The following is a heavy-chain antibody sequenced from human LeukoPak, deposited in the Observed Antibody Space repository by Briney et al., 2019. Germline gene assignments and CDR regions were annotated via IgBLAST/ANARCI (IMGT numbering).Heavy chain of an antibody. J-gene: IGHJ4*02. CDR2: IYHSGST. CDR3: ARSRYVYDSSGYYFDY. V-gene: IGHV4-4*02. Sequence: SGTLSLTCAVSGGSISSSNWWSWVRQPPGKGLEWIGEIYHSGSTHYNPSLKSRVTMSVDKSKNQFSLKLSSVTAADTAVYYCARSRYVYDSSGYYFDYWGQGTLVTVSS. D-gene: IGHD3-22*01. CDR1: GGSISSSNW.